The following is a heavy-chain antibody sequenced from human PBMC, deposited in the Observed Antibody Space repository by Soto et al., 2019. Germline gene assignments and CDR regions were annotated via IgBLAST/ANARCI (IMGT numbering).Heavy chain of an antibody. J-gene: IGHJ4*02. CDR2: INPSDGNR. Sequence: ASVKVSCKAPGYSFSCYGLNWVRHAPGKGLEWMGWINPSDGNRNFAQKFEDRVTMTTATSTNTVFLELRSLKSDDTAIYYCARDRLRGYDSSGFYSWGQGTMVTVSS. CDR1: GYSFSCYG. CDR3: ARDRLRGYDSSGFYS. V-gene: IGHV1-18*01. D-gene: IGHD3-22*01.